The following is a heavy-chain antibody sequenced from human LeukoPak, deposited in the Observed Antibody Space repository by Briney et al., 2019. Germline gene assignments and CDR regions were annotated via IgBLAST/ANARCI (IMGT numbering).Heavy chain of an antibody. Sequence: SETLSLTCAVYGGSLSGYYWSWIRQPPGKGLEWIGEINHSGSTNYNPSLKSRVTISVDTSKNQFSLKLSSVTAADTAVYYCARAMDIVVVVAATPPAFDIWGQGTMVTVSS. CDR2: INHSGST. CDR3: ARAMDIVVVVAATPPAFDI. D-gene: IGHD2-15*01. V-gene: IGHV4-34*01. J-gene: IGHJ3*02. CDR1: GGSLSGYY.